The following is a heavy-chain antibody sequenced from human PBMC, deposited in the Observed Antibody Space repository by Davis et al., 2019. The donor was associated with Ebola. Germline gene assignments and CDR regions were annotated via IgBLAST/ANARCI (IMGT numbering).Heavy chain of an antibody. CDR2: IYYSGST. Sequence: MPSETLSLTCTVSGGSISSYYWGWIRQPPGKGLEWIGSIYYSGSTYYNPSLKSRVTISVDTSKNQFSLKLSSVTAADPAVYYCARVAYYDSSGYFLAYYGMDVWGKGTTVTVSS. D-gene: IGHD3-22*01. J-gene: IGHJ6*04. CDR3: ARVAYYDSSGYFLAYYGMDV. CDR1: GGSISSYY. V-gene: IGHV4-39*01.